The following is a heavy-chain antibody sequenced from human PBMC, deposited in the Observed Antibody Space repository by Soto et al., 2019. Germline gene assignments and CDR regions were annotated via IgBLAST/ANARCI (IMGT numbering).Heavy chain of an antibody. CDR1: GASVSSGSDF. Sequence: SETLSLTCVVSGASVSSGSDFWSWIRQPPGKGLEWLGYMYYSGSTKYNPSLKSRVTISADTSKNQFSLKLFSVTAADTARYYCARATGYSSTWYDSWGQGNQVTVSS. CDR2: MYYSGST. J-gene: IGHJ5*01. CDR3: ARATGYSSTWYDS. D-gene: IGHD6-13*01. V-gene: IGHV4-61*01.